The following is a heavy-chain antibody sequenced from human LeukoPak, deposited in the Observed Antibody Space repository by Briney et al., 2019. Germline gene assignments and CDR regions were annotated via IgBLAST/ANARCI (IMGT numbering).Heavy chain of an antibody. CDR1: GFTFSSHG. CDR3: ARGRPHGNDY. Sequence: GRSLRLSCAASGFTFSSHGIHWVRQAPGKGLEWVAVISYDGSNKYYADSVKGRFTISRDNAKNTLYLQMNSLRVEDTAVYYCARGRPHGNDYWGQGTLVTVSS. V-gene: IGHV3-30*03. D-gene: IGHD4-23*01. CDR2: ISYDGSNK. J-gene: IGHJ4*02.